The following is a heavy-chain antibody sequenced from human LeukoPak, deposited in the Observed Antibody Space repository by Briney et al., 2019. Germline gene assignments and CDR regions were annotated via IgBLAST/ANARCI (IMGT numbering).Heavy chain of an antibody. D-gene: IGHD4-23*01. CDR3: ARDRGGNTAGFDS. J-gene: IGHJ4*02. Sequence: GGSLRLSCAASGFSFGDYSMHWVRQRPGKGLEWVSLVSWDGDAVYYADSVRGRFTISRDNTKDSLYLQMKSLKTADTALYFCARDRGGNTAGFDSWGQGTLVTVSS. CDR1: GFSFGDYS. V-gene: IGHV3-43*01. CDR2: VSWDGDAV.